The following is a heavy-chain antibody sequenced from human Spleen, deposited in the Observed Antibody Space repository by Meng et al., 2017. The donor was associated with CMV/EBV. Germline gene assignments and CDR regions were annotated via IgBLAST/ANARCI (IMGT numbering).Heavy chain of an antibody. D-gene: IGHD2/OR15-2a*01. CDR1: YS. Sequence: YSMNWVRRAPGQGLEWVSSISSGSSYLYYADPVRGRFTISRDNAKNSIYLQMNSLRAEDTAVYYCAREPARYCDSSTCPAGRYFDLWGRGTLVTVSS. CDR3: AREPARYCDSSTCPAGRYFDL. CDR2: ISSGSSYL. J-gene: IGHJ2*01. V-gene: IGHV3-21*01.